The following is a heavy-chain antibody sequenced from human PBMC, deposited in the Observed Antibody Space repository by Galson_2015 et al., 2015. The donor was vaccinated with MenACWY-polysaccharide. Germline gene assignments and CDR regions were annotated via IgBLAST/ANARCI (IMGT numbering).Heavy chain of an antibody. J-gene: IGHJ5*02. CDR2: MNPNSGNT. CDR3: ARGGKYYYDSSGYLNWFDP. Sequence: SVKVSCKASGYSFSSYDINWVRQTTGQGLEWMVWMNPNSGNTGYAQKFQGRVTMTRNTSISIAYMELSSLRSEDTAVYYCARGGKYYYDSSGYLNWFDPWGRGTLVTVSS. D-gene: IGHD3-22*01. CDR1: GYSFSSYD. V-gene: IGHV1-8*01.